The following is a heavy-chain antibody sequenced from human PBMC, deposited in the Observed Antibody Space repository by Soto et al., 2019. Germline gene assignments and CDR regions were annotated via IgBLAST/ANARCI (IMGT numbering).Heavy chain of an antibody. CDR3: SIGSWSAETVDI. J-gene: IGHJ3*02. CDR1: GGTFSTYT. V-gene: IGHV1-69*02. CDR2: IIPMLAVT. D-gene: IGHD2-2*01. Sequence: QVHLVQSGAEVKKPGSSVKVSCKAAGGTFSTYTLIWVRQAPGQGLEWMGRIIPMLAVTNSAQRFQGRVPLTADNSTSTAFMELTSLRSDDTAVYYCSIGSWSAETVDIWGQGTMVTVSS.